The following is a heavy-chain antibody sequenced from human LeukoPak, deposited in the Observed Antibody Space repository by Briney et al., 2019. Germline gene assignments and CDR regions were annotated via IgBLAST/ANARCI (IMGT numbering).Heavy chain of an antibody. J-gene: IGHJ5*02. CDR1: GGTFSGYS. CDR2: VAPLLETT. D-gene: IGHD1-26*01. CDR3: ARDRIVGALGWLDP. Sequence: SVTVSCTAPGGTFSGYSITWVRQAPGQGLEWMGGVAPLLETTNYAPKFRGRMTITADESTSTAYMELTSLRSDDTAVYYCARDRIVGALGWLDPGGQGTLVTVSA. V-gene: IGHV1-69*13.